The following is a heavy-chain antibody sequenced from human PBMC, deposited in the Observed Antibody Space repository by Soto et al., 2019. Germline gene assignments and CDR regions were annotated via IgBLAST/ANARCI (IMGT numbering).Heavy chain of an antibody. D-gene: IGHD6-13*01. CDR2: IKQDGNKK. V-gene: IGHV3-7*05. CDR1: GFTLSSYW. Sequence: EVQLEESGVGLVQPGGSLRLSCAASGFTLSSYWMTWVRQAPGKGLEWVANIKQDGNKKSYLASVRGRFTISRDNVINSLYRQMNSLRAEDTALYYCARDVSPGSSSLYLDAFDIWGQGTIVIVSS. CDR3: ARDVSPGSSSLYLDAFDI. J-gene: IGHJ3*02.